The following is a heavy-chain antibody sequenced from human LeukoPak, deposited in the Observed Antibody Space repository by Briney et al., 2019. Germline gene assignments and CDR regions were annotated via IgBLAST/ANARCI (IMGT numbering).Heavy chain of an antibody. Sequence: PVKVSCKASGGTFSSYAISWVRQAPGQGREWMGVIIPIFGTANYAQKFQGRVTITTDESTSTAYMELSSLRSEDTAVYYCSRGRTRTTVTTYYYYYYMDVWGKGSTVTVSS. J-gene: IGHJ6*03. D-gene: IGHD4-17*01. CDR1: GGTFSSYA. CDR3: SRGRTRTTVTTYYYYYYMDV. CDR2: IIPIFGTA. V-gene: IGHV1-69*05.